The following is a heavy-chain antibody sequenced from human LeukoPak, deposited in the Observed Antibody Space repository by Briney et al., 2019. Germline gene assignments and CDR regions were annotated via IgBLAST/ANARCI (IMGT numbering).Heavy chain of an antibody. CDR2: INWNGGST. Sequence: GGSLRLSCAASGVTFDDYGMSWVRQAPGKGLEWVSGINWNGGSTGYADSVKGRFTISRDNAKNSLYLQMNSLRAEDTALYYXAXXXXTXGSTIVAVAGXRRSXXFDXWGQGTLVTVSS. V-gene: IGHV3-20*04. D-gene: IGHD6-19*01. CDR1: GVTFDDYG. J-gene: IGHJ4*02. CDR3: AXXXXTXGSTIVAVAGXRRSXXFDX.